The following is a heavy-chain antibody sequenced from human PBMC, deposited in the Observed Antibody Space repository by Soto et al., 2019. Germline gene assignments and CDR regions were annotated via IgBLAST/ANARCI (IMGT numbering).Heavy chain of an antibody. CDR2: TKNKANRYTT. CDR3: ARWVSGSPDN. J-gene: IGHJ4*02. Sequence: EVQLVESGGGLVQPGGSLRLSCAASGFTLSDHYMDWVRQAPGKGLEWVGSTKNKANRYTTEYAASVNGRFTISRDDSKISLYLQMNSLKTADTAVYYCARWVSGSPDNWGQGTVVTVSS. V-gene: IGHV3-72*01. CDR1: GFTLSDHY. D-gene: IGHD1-26*01.